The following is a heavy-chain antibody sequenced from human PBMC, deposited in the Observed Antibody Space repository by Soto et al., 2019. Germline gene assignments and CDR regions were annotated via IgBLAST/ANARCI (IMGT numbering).Heavy chain of an antibody. V-gene: IGHV4-31*03. CDR2: FYSSGSI. CDR3: ARMYSSGSGWFHP. J-gene: IGHJ5*02. D-gene: IGHD3-22*01. Sequence: SETLSLTCSVSGYSITSGGYYWSWIRQHPGKGLEWIGSFYSSGSIIYNPSLKSRVSISGDTSRNQFSMTLTSVTAADTALYYCARMYSSGSGWFHPWGQGTLVTVSS. CDR1: GYSITSGGYY.